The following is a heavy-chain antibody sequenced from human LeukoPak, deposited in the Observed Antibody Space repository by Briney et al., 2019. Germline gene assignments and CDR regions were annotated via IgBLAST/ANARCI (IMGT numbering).Heavy chain of an antibody. CDR3: ARTRRIAAAGDYDY. V-gene: IGHV3-11*01. J-gene: IGHJ4*02. D-gene: IGHD6-13*01. CDR1: GFTFSDYY. CDR2: ISSSGSTI. Sequence: GGSLRLSCAASGFTFSDYYMSWIRQAPGKGLEWVSYISSSGSTIYYADSVKGRFTISRDNAKNSLYLQMNSLRAEDAAVYYCARTRRIAAAGDYDYWGQGTLVTVSS.